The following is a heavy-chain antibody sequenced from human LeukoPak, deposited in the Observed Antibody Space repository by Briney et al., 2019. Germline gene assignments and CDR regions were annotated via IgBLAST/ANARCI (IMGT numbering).Heavy chain of an antibody. CDR1: GFTFSSYA. V-gene: IGHV3-48*02. CDR2: ISSSSSTI. CDR3: ARDSIVVVPAANNWFDP. D-gene: IGHD2-2*01. Sequence: GGSLRLSCAASGFTFSSYAMSWVRQAPGKGLEWVSYISSSSSTIYYADSVKGRFTISRDNAKNSLYLQMNSLRDEDTAVYYCARDSIVVVPAANNWFDPWGQGTLVTVSS. J-gene: IGHJ5*02.